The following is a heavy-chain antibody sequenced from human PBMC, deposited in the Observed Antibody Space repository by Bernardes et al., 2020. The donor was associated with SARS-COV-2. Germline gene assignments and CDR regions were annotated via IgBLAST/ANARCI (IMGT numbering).Heavy chain of an antibody. CDR1: GGSISSSSYY. D-gene: IGHD3-3*01. CDR2: IYYSRST. J-gene: IGHJ4*02. Sequence: SETLSLTCTVSGGSISSSSYYWGWIRQPPGKGLEWIGNIYYSRSTYYNPSLKSRVTISVDTSKNQFSLKLSSVTAADTAVYYCARQHLGGVTIFGVVTTDRYFDYWGQGTLVTVSS. V-gene: IGHV4-39*01. CDR3: ARQHLGGVTIFGVVTTDRYFDY.